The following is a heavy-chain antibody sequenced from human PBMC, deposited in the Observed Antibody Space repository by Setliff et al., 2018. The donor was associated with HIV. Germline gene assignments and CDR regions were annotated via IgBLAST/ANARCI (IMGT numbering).Heavy chain of an antibody. CDR1: GYTFTDYF. J-gene: IGHJ4*02. D-gene: IGHD3-10*01. V-gene: IGHV7-4-1*02. Sequence: GASVKVSCKSSGYTFTDYFMHWVRQAPGQGLEWMGWINTNTGNPTYAQGFTGRFVFSLDTSVSTAYLQISSLEAEDTAVYYCARDLNKGSIDYWGQGTLVTVSS. CDR3: ARDLNKGSIDY. CDR2: INTNTGNP.